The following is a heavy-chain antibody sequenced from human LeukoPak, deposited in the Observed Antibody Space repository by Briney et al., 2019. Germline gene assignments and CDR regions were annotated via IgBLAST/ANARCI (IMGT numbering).Heavy chain of an antibody. CDR1: GFTFTSYA. Sequence: GGSLRLSCAASGFTFTSYAMSWVRQAPGKGLEWVSAISGSGGSTYYADSVKGRFTISRDNSKNTLYLQMNSLRAEDTAVYYCAKADIYCSSTSCLYFDYWGQGTLVTVSS. D-gene: IGHD2-2*01. V-gene: IGHV3-23*01. CDR2: ISGSGGST. CDR3: AKADIYCSSTSCLYFDY. J-gene: IGHJ4*02.